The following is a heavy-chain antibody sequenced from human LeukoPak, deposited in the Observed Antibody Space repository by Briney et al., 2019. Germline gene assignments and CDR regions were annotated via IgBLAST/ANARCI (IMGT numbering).Heavy chain of an antibody. CDR2: IRSKDFGGTI. V-gene: IGHV3-49*04. D-gene: IGHD3-16*01. Sequence: PGRSLRLSCSASGFTFGDYAMNWVRQAPGKGLEWVGFIRSKDFGGTIEYAAYVKGIFTIARDDSKSIAYLQMNSLKTEDTGVYYCTKARGNAYCAFYYWGQGKMVTVSS. CDR1: GFTFGDYA. CDR3: TKARGNAYCAFYY. J-gene: IGHJ3*01.